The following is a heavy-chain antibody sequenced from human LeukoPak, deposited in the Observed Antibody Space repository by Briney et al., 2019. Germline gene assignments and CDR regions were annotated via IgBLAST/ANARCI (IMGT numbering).Heavy chain of an antibody. CDR3: TGPPD. J-gene: IGHJ4*02. Sequence: GGSLRLSCAASGLSVSDAWMSWVRQAPGKGLEWVGRIKSKSAGRTTDYVASVKGRFTISRDDSKNALYLQMNSLKTEDTAVYYCTGPPDWGQGTLVTVSS. CDR2: IKSKSAGRTT. V-gene: IGHV3-15*01. CDR1: GLSVSDAW.